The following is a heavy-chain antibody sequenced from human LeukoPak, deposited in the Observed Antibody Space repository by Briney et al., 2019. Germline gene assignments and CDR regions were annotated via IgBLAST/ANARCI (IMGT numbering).Heavy chain of an antibody. Sequence: GASVKVSCKACGYTFTGYYMHWVRQAPGQGLEWMGWINPNRGGTNYAQKFQGRVTMTRDTSISTAYMELSRLCSCHTAVYLLARARMVRGVTIVPSECWGQGTLVTVSS. CDR1: GYTFTGYY. CDR3: ARARMVRGVTIVPSEC. CDR2: INPNRGGT. V-gene: IGHV1-2*02. J-gene: IGHJ4*02. D-gene: IGHD3-10*01.